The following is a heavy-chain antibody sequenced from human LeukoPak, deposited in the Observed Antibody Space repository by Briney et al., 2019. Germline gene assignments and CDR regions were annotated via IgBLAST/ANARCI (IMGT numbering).Heavy chain of an antibody. Sequence: PADTLSLTCSVSGGSISWFYWSWMRQPARKGLDWMGRIYTSWTTNYYPYLKSRVTLSVDTRKNQCSMKLSSVPAADPAVYYCAGFYYHSSHYQILDQWGQGTLVTLSS. D-gene: IGHD3-22*01. CDR3: AGFYYHSSHYQILDQ. CDR1: GGSISWFY. CDR2: IYTSWTT. V-gene: IGHV4-4*07. J-gene: IGHJ4*02.